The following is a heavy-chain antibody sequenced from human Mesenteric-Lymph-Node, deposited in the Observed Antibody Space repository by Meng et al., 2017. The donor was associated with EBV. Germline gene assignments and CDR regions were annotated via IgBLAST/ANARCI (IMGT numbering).Heavy chain of an antibody. CDR1: GASISGPNW. D-gene: IGHD3-22*01. J-gene: IGHJ4*02. CDR3: AEVLNGYYNFDY. V-gene: IGHV4-4*02. CDR2: VYHSGST. Sequence: QVQLQGSGPGLVKPSGTPSLTCAVSGASISGPNWWSWVRQPPGKGLEWIGEVYHSGSTNYNPSLKSRVSMSVDTSKNHFSLKLTSVTAADTAMYYCAEVLNGYYNFDYWGQGTLVTVSS.